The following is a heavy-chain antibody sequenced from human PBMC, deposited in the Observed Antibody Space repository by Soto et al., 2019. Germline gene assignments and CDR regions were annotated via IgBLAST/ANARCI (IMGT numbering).Heavy chain of an antibody. CDR1: GFTFSSYA. J-gene: IGHJ6*02. D-gene: IGHD6-6*01. V-gene: IGHV3-23*01. CDR2: ISGSGGST. Sequence: PGGSLRLSCAASGFTFSSYAMSWVRQAPGKGLEWVSAISGSGGSTYYADSVKGRFTISRDNSKNTLYLQMNSLRAEDTAVYYCARDQGYSSSGYYYYGMDVWGQGTTVTVSS. CDR3: ARDQGYSSSGYYYYGMDV.